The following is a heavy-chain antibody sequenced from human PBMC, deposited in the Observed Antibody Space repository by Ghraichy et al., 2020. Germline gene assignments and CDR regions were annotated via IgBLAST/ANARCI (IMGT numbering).Heavy chain of an antibody. CDR3: AGDGPYSNSKPVDY. CDR2: ISAYKGNT. V-gene: IGHV1-18*04. Sequence: ASVKVSCQASGYTFNTFGFSWVRPAPVQGLEWMGWISAYKGNTNYAQKLQGRVTMTIDTSPSTAYMELRSLRSDDTAVYYCAGDGPYSNSKPVDYWGQGTLVNVAS. J-gene: IGHJ4*02. CDR1: GYTFNTFG. D-gene: IGHD4-11*01.